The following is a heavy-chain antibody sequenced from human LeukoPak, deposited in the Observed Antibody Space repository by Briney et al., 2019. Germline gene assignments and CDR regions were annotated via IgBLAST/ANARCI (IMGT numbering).Heavy chain of an antibody. J-gene: IGHJ4*02. D-gene: IGHD1-26*01. CDR2: ISPNSGGT. CDR1: GYTFIDYY. CDR3: ARGGGRYSVDY. V-gene: IGHV1-2*02. Sequence: ASVKVSCKASGYTFIDYYMHWVRQAPGQGLEWVGWISPNSGGTKYVQKFQGRVTMTRDTSITTVYMELSGLSFDDTAVYYCARGGGRYSVDYWGQGTLVIVSS.